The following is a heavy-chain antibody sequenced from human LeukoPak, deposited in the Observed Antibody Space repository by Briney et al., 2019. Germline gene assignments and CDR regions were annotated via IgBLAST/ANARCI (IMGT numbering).Heavy chain of an antibody. CDR3: ASLYSSGWRPFDY. D-gene: IGHD6-19*01. CDR2: IYSGGST. CDR1: GFTVSSNY. J-gene: IGHJ4*02. Sequence: GGSLRLSCAASGFTVSSNYMSWVRQAPGKGLEWVSVIYSGGSTYYADSVKGRFTISRDNSKNTLYLQMNSLRAEDTAVYYCASLYSSGWRPFDYWGQGTLVTVSS. V-gene: IGHV3-53*01.